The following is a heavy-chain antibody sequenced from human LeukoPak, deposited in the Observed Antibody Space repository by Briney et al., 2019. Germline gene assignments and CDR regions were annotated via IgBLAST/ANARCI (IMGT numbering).Heavy chain of an antibody. D-gene: IGHD6-19*01. J-gene: IGHJ4*02. CDR2: ISGSGGST. V-gene: IGHV3-23*01. Sequence: PGGPLRLSCAASGFTFSSYAMSWVRQAPGKGLEWVSAISGSGGSTYYADSVKGRFTISRDNSKNTLYLQMNSLRAEDTAVYYWGKGSGGWYYFDYGGQEPLVTVP. CDR1: GFTFSSYA. CDR3: GKGSGGWYYFDY.